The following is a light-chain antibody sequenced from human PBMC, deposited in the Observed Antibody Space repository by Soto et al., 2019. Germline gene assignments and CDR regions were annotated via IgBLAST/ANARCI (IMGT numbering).Light chain of an antibody. Sequence: DIQMTQSPDTRSASFAFSVTTTCPDSQSMSHWLAWYQQKPGKAPKLLIYDASSLESGVPSRFSGSGSGTEFTLTISSLQPDDFATYYCQQYNSYPWTFGQGTKVDIK. CDR3: QQYNSYPWT. J-gene: IGKJ1*01. CDR1: QSMSHW. CDR2: DAS. V-gene: IGKV1-5*01.